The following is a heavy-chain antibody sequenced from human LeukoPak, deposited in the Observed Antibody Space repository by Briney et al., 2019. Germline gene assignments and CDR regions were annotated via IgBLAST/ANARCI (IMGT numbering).Heavy chain of an antibody. V-gene: IGHV3-21*01. CDR1: GFTFSSYS. CDR3: ARDARPTSALALPFYYYGMDV. D-gene: IGHD1-26*01. J-gene: IGHJ6*02. CDR2: ISGISNYI. Sequence: GGSLRLSCAASGFTFSSYSMNWVRQAPGKGLEWVSSISGISNYIYYADSTKGRLTISRDNAKNSLYLQMNNLRVDDTAVYYCARDARPTSALALPFYYYGMDVWGQGTTVTVSS.